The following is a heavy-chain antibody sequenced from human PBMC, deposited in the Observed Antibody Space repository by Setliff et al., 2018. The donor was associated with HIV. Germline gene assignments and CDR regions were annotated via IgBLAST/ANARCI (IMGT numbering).Heavy chain of an antibody. CDR1: GYTFSNYV. J-gene: IGHJ4*02. CDR3: ARVQRHSGWYEGNYFDY. Sequence: ASVKVSCKASGYTFSNYVMQWVRQAPGQRLEWMGWINAGNGNTKYSQKFQGRVTITRDTSASTAYMELSSLRSEDTAVYYCARVQRHSGWYEGNYFDYWGQGTLVTVSS. CDR2: INAGNGNT. V-gene: IGHV1-3*01. D-gene: IGHD6-19*01.